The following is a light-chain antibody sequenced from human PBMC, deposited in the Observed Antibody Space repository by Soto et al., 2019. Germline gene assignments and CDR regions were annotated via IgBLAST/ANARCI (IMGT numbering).Light chain of an antibody. V-gene: IGKV3-20*01. CDR1: QSISRY. Sequence: ISVTRPPGKQCISRGETTTQTRRASQSISRYLAWYQQKPGQGPRLLIYGASSRATGTPDRFSGSGSGTDVTVPMSRLERGDFALYYCEQYGSSRTMFGQGTKVDIK. CDR3: EQYGSSRTM. J-gene: IGKJ1*01. CDR2: GAS.